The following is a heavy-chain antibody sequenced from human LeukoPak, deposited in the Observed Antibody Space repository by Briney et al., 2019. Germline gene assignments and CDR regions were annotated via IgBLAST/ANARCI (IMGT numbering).Heavy chain of an antibody. CDR1: GFTFSSYE. CDR3: ARDFFAFGGVIALLDY. J-gene: IGHJ4*02. D-gene: IGHD3-16*02. Sequence: PGGSLRLSCAASGFTFSSYEMNWVRQAPGKGLEWVANIKLDGSEKYYVDSVKGRFTISRDNAEKSLYLQMNSLRDEDTAVYYCARDFFAFGGVIALLDYWGQGTLVTVSS. V-gene: IGHV3-7*01. CDR2: IKLDGSEK.